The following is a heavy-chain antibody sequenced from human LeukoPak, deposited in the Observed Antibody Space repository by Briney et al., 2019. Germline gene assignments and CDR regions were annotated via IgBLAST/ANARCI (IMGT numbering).Heavy chain of an antibody. J-gene: IGHJ6*02. V-gene: IGHV1-8*01. CDR3: ARGDCSGGSCFYYYYYYGMDV. D-gene: IGHD2-15*01. CDR2: MNPNSGNT. CDR1: GYTFTSYD. Sequence: ASVKVSCKASGYTFTSYDINWVRQATGQGLEWMGWMNPNSGNTGYAQKFQGRVTMTRNTSISTAYMELSSPRSEDTAVYYCARGDCSGGSCFYYYYYYGMDVWGQGTTVTVSS.